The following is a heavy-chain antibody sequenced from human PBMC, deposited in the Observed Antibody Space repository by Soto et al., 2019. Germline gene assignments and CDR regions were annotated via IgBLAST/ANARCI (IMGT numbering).Heavy chain of an antibody. V-gene: IGHV4-30-2*01. J-gene: IGHJ4*02. CDR3: AREHLFLYYFDM. CDR2: IDDSGST. CDR1: GGSIRTGGYS. Sequence: SETLSLTCAVSGGSIRTGGYSWSWIRQPPGEGLEWIGYIDDSGSTHYHPSLKRRVGTSVDRSKSQFSLKLSSVTAAETAVDYCAREHLFLYYFDMWGQGTLVT.